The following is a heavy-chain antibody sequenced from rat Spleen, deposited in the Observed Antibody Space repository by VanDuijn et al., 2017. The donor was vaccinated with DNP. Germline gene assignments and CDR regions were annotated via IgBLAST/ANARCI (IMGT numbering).Heavy chain of an antibody. D-gene: IGHD1-11*01. CDR3: VRDRRDYGLDY. V-gene: IGHV5-31*01. CDR1: GFTFSNYW. Sequence: EVQLVASGGDLVQSGRSLKLSCVASGFTFSNYWMTWIRQVPGKGLEWVTSITTSGGSTFYPDSVKDRFTVSRDNAKNTLYLQMTSLRFEDTATYYCVRDRRDYGLDYWGQGVMVTVSS. J-gene: IGHJ2*01. CDR2: ITTSGGST.